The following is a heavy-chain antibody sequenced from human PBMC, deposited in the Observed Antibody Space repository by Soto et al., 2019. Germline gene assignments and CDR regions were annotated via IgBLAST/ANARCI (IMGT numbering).Heavy chain of an antibody. Sequence: SVKVSCKASGGTFSSYAISWVRQAPGQGLEWMGGIIPIFGTANYAQKFQGRVTITADKSTSTAYMELSSLRSEDTAVYYCASDKSGYYFDYFQHWGQGTLVTVSS. CDR2: IIPIFGTA. CDR1: GGTFSSYA. D-gene: IGHD3-22*01. V-gene: IGHV1-69*06. CDR3: ASDKSGYYFDYFQH. J-gene: IGHJ1*01.